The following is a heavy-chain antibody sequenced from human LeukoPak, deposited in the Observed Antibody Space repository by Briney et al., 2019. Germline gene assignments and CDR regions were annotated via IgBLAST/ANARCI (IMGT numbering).Heavy chain of an antibody. CDR3: ARDRGYDSIY. D-gene: IGHD5-12*01. V-gene: IGHV3-30*04. J-gene: IGHJ4*02. CDR1: GFTFSSYA. CDR2: ISYDGSNK. Sequence: AGGSLRLSCAASGFTFSSYAMHWVRQAPGKGLEWVAVISYDGSNKYYADSVKGQFTISRDNSKNTLYLQMNSLRAEDAAVYYCARDRGYDSIYWGQGTLVTVSS.